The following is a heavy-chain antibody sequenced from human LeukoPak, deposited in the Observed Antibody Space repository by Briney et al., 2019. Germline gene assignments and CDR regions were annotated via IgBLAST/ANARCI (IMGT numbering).Heavy chain of an antibody. Sequence: SETLSLTCTVSGGFISNYYWSWIRQPPGKGLEWIGYIYDSGSTNYNPSLKSRVTISVDTSKNQFSLKSRSVTAADTAVYYCARDRELGFWGQGALVTVSP. V-gene: IGHV4-59*01. D-gene: IGHD1-7*01. CDR1: GGFISNYY. J-gene: IGHJ4*02. CDR3: ARDRELGF. CDR2: IYDSGST.